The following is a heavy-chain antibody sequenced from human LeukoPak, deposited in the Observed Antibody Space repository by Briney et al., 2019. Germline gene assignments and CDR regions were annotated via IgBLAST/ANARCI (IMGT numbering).Heavy chain of an antibody. CDR3: AREEWYYFDY. CDR1: GFTFSTYA. J-gene: IGHJ4*02. D-gene: IGHD3-3*01. CDR2: ISYDGSNK. Sequence: GGSLRPSCAASGFTFSTYAIHWVRQAPGKGLEWVAVISYDGSNKYYVDSVKGRFTIARDNSKNTVYLQMNSLRAEDMAVYYCAREEWYYFDYWGQGTLVTVSS. V-gene: IGHV3-30-3*01.